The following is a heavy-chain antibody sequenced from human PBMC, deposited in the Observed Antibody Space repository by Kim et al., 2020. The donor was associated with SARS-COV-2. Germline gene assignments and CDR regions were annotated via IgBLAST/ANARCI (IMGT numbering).Heavy chain of an antibody. CDR3: AHSTMKWFGELLGWFGP. Sequence: SGPTLVNPTQTLTLTCTFSGFSLSTSGVGVGWIRQPPGKALEWFALIYWDDDKRYSPSLKSRLTITKDTSKNQVVLTMPNMDPVDTATYYCAHSTMKWFGELLGWFGPWGQGTLVTVSS. CDR2: IYWDDDK. D-gene: IGHD3-10*01. CDR1: GFSLSTSGVG. J-gene: IGHJ5*02. V-gene: IGHV2-5*02.